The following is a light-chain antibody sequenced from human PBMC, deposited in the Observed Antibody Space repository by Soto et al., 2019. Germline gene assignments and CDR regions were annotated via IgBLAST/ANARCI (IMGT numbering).Light chain of an antibody. CDR3: QSYDSSLGDL. Sequence: QSVLTQPPSVSGAPGQRVTISCTGSSSNIGAGYDVHWYQQLPGTAPKLLIYGNSNRPSGVPDRFSGSKSGTSASLAITGLQAEDEADYYGQSYDSSLGDLFGGGTKLTVL. CDR2: GNS. J-gene: IGLJ3*02. CDR1: SSNIGAGYD. V-gene: IGLV1-40*01.